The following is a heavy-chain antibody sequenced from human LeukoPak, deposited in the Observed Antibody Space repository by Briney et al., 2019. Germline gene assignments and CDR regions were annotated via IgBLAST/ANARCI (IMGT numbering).Heavy chain of an antibody. J-gene: IGHJ4*02. CDR1: GFTFSSYA. CDR2: ISGSGSST. Sequence: GGSLRLSCAASGFTFSSYAMSWVRQAPGKGLQWVSGISGSGSSTYYADSVKGRFTISGDKSKNTLYLEMNSLRAEDTAVYHCARSRDGYNYWAADFDYWGQGTLVTVSS. CDR3: ARSRDGYNYWAADFDY. V-gene: IGHV3-23*01. D-gene: IGHD5-24*01.